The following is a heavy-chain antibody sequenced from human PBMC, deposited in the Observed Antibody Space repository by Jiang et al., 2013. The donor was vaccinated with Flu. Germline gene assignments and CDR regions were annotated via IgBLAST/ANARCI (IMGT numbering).Heavy chain of an antibody. Sequence: GGGLVQPGGSLRPSCAASGFAFSGYAMTWVRQPPGKGLEWVSAISGSGSTPFYADSVKGRFTISRDNSDNTVYLQMNSLRGDDTAVYYCAKGSRGYTNFYFDYWGRGTLVTVSS. J-gene: IGHJ4*02. V-gene: IGHV3-23*01. CDR2: ISGSGSTP. CDR1: GFAFSGYA. D-gene: IGHD4-11*01. CDR3: AKGSRGYTNFYFDY.